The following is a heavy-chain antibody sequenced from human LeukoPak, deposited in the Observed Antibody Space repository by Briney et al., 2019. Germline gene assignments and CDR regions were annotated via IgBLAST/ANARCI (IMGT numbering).Heavy chain of an antibody. D-gene: IGHD3-9*01. Sequence: SETLSLTCAVYGGSFSGYYWSWIRQPPGKGLEWVGEINHSGSTNYNPSLKSRVTISVDTSKNQFSLKLSSVTAADTAVYYCARDHVLRYFDWLPYGMDVWGQGTTVTVSS. CDR1: GGSFSGYY. V-gene: IGHV4-34*01. CDR2: INHSGST. J-gene: IGHJ6*02. CDR3: ARDHVLRYFDWLPYGMDV.